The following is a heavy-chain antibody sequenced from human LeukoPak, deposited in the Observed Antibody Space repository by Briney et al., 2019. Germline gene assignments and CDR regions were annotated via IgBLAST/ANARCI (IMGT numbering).Heavy chain of an antibody. CDR2: ISWNSGSI. D-gene: IGHD3-22*01. CDR3: ARKTDTSGSGDY. J-gene: IGHJ4*02. Sequence: PGRSLGLSCAASGFTFDDYAMHWVRQAPGKGLEWVSGISWNSGSIGYADSVKGRFTISRDNSKNTLYLQMNSLRAEDTAVYYCARKTDTSGSGDYWGQGTLVTVSS. CDR1: GFTFDDYA. V-gene: IGHV3-9*01.